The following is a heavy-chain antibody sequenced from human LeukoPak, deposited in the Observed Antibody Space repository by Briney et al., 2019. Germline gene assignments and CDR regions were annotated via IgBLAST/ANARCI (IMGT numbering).Heavy chain of an antibody. V-gene: IGHV3-66*02. J-gene: IGHJ4*02. Sequence: GGSLRLSCAASGFTVSSNYTSWVRQAPGKGLEWVSVIYSGGSTYYADSVKGRFTISRDNSKNTLYLQMNSLRAEDTAVYYCARESGITTAFDYWGQGTLVTVSS. CDR2: IYSGGST. CDR1: GFTVSSNY. CDR3: ARESGITTAFDY. D-gene: IGHD3-10*01.